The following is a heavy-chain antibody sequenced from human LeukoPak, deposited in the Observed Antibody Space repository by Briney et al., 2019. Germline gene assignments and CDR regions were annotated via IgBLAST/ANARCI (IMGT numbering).Heavy chain of an antibody. CDR3: ARYSGWYNGGNWFDP. CDR2: IKQDGSEK. D-gene: IGHD6-19*01. Sequence: GGSLRLSCAASGFTFSSYWISWVRQAPGKGLEWVANIKQDGSEKYYVDSVKGRFTISRDNAKNSLYLQMNSLRAEDTAVYYCARYSGWYNGGNWFDPWGQGTLVTVSS. CDR1: GFTFSSYW. J-gene: IGHJ5*02. V-gene: IGHV3-7*01.